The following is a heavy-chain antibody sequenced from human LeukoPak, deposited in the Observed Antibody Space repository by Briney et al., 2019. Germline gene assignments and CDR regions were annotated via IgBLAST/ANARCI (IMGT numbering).Heavy chain of an antibody. CDR3: ARDNYAGANWFDP. D-gene: IGHD1-7*01. Sequence: ASVKVSCKASGGTFSSYAISWVRQAPGQGLEWIGGIIPIFGTANYAQKFQGRVTITTDESTSTAYMELSSLRSENTAVYYCARDNYAGANWFDPWGQGTLVTVSS. V-gene: IGHV1-69*05. J-gene: IGHJ5*02. CDR2: IIPIFGTA. CDR1: GGTFSSYA.